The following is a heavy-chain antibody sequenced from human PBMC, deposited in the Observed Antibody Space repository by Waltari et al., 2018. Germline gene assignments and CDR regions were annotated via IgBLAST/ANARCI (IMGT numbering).Heavy chain of an antibody. Sequence: QVQLQQWGAGLLKPSETLSLTCAVYGGSFSGYYWSWFRQPPGKGREWIGEINHSGSTNYNPARKSRVSISIDTSKNQFSLKLSSVTAADTAVYYCARAGAWYAFDIWGQGTMVTVSS. D-gene: IGHD6-19*01. CDR1: GGSFSGYY. CDR3: ARAGAWYAFDI. J-gene: IGHJ3*02. CDR2: INHSGST. V-gene: IGHV4-34*01.